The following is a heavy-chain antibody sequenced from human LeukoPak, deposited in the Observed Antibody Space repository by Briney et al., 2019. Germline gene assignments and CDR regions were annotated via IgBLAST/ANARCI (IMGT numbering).Heavy chain of an antibody. D-gene: IGHD3-22*01. CDR3: ARVPDSSGYSY. CDR2: IRTDGTI. V-gene: IGHV3-69-1*01. J-gene: IGHJ4*02. Sequence: GGSLRLSCEASGFTSFDFPMNWVRKAPGKGLEWVSHIRTDGTITYADSVKGRFTISRDNAKNSLYLQMNSLRAEDTAVYYCARVPDSSGYSYWGQGTLVTVSS. CDR1: GFTSFDFP.